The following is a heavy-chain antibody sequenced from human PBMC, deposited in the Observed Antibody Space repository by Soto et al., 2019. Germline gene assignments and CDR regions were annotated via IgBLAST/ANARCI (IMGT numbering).Heavy chain of an antibody. CDR1: GYTFTSYG. Sequence: QVQLVQSGAEVKKPGASVKVSCKASGYTFTSYGISWVRQAPGQGLEWMGWISAYNGNTNYAQKLQGRVTMTTDTSTSTAYMERRSLRSDDTAVYYCARDGATVVMVYYYYGMDVWGQGTTVTVSS. CDR3: ARDGATVVMVYYYYGMDV. J-gene: IGHJ6*02. D-gene: IGHD4-17*01. CDR2: ISAYNGNT. V-gene: IGHV1-18*01.